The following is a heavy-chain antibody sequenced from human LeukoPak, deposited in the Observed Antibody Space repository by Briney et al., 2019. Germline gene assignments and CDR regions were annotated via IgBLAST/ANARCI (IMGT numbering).Heavy chain of an antibody. CDR2: IYSGGST. CDR3: AKGYCSGGSCYQIDY. J-gene: IGHJ4*02. D-gene: IGHD2-15*01. Sequence: GGSLRLSCAASGFTFSSNYMSWVRQAPGKGLEWVSVIYSGGSTYYADSVKGRFTISRDNSKNTLYLQMNSLRAEDTAVYYCAKGYCSGGSCYQIDYWGQGTLVTVSS. V-gene: IGHV3-66*02. CDR1: GFTFSSNY.